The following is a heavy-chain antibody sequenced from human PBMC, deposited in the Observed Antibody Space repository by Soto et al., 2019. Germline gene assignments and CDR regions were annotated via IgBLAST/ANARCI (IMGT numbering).Heavy chain of an antibody. CDR1: GFTFSSHA. Sequence: GGSLRLSCAASGFTFSSHAMSWVRQAPGKGLEWVSAISGSVGSTYYADSVKGRFTISRDNSKNTLYLQMNSLRAEDTAVYYCAKYLYAAYFDYWGQGTLVTVSS. D-gene: IGHD2-2*01. CDR2: ISGSVGST. CDR3: AKYLYAAYFDY. J-gene: IGHJ4*02. V-gene: IGHV3-23*01.